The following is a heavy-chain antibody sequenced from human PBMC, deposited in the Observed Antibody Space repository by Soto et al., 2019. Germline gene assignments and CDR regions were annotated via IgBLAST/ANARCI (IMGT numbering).Heavy chain of an antibody. CDR1: GFTFSDNW. CDR2: IKTDGSEK. J-gene: IGHJ4*02. Sequence: EVQLVESGGGLVQPGGSLRLSCAASGFTFSDNWMSWVRQAPGKGLECVANIKTDGSEKYYVDPVKGRFTISRDTAKNSLYLQMNSLRAADTAVYYCATSMGRGGNDYWGQGTLVAVSS. V-gene: IGHV3-7*05. D-gene: IGHD3-10*01. CDR3: ATSMGRGGNDY.